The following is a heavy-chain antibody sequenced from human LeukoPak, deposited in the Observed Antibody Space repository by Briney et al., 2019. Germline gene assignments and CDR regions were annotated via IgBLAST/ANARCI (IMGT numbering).Heavy chain of an antibody. CDR1: GGTFSSYA. CDR3: ARFEGYCSGGSCATHNWFDP. J-gene: IGHJ5*02. D-gene: IGHD2-15*01. V-gene: IGHV1-69*04. Sequence: SVKVSFKASGGTFSSYAISWVRQAPGQGLEWMGRIIPILGIANYAQKFQGRVTITADKSTSTAYMELSSLRSEDTAVYYCARFEGYCSGGSCATHNWFDPWGQGTLVTVSS. CDR2: IIPILGIA.